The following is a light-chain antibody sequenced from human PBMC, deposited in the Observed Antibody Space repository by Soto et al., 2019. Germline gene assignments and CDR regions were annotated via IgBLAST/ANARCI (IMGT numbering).Light chain of an antibody. Sequence: IQMPQSPSSVPASVGDRVSITCRASQGITSWLAWYQQKPGKATKVLIYDVSSLKSGVPSRFSGSASATEFTLTISSLQPEEFATYYCQKLNSYPITFGKGRRLAIK. CDR2: DVS. J-gene: IGKJ5*01. CDR3: QKLNSYPIT. CDR1: QGITSW. V-gene: IGKV1-12*01.